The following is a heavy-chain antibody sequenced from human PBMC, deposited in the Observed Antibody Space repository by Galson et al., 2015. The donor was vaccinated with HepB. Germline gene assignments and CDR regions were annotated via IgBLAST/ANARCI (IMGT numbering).Heavy chain of an antibody. CDR2: ISAHNGET. CDR3: VRDRGVSWMVQRRGFDP. D-gene: IGHD3-10*01. CDR1: GYSFTSYG. J-gene: IGHJ5*02. Sequence: SVKVSCKASGYSFTSYGFTWVRQAPGQGLEWMGWISAHNGETNYAHSFQDRLTLTTDTSTTTAYMELRGLTSDDTAVYYCVRDRGVSWMVQRRGFDPWGQGTLVTVSS. V-gene: IGHV1-18*04.